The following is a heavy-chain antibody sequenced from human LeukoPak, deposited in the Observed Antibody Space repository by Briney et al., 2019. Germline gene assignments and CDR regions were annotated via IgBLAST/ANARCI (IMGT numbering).Heavy chain of an antibody. J-gene: IGHJ4*02. D-gene: IGHD5-18*01. CDR2: ISGSAHKI. CDR3: AGRPTGYSSGYIH. CDR1: GITFSNYA. Sequence: SGGSLRLSCVASGITFSNYAVSWVRQAPEKWLDWVSVISGSAHKIRYADSVKGRFTISRDNSENIVYLQMNNLRVEDTAVYYCAGRPTGYSSGYIHWGQGTLVTVSS. V-gene: IGHV3-23*01.